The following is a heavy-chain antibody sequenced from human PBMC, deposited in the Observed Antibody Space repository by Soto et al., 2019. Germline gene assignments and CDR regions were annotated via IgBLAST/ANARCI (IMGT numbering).Heavy chain of an antibody. CDR3: AKEAAAYHAGIDY. V-gene: IGHV4-59*01. D-gene: IGHD2-15*01. CDR1: GGSISNSY. J-gene: IGHJ4*02. Sequence: SETLSLTCTVSGGSISNSYWSCVRQPPGKGLERIGYIYYSGSTKYNPSLKSRVTISMDTFSNQFSLNLSSLTAADTAVYYCAKEAAAYHAGIDYWGQGTLVTVS. CDR2: IYYSGST.